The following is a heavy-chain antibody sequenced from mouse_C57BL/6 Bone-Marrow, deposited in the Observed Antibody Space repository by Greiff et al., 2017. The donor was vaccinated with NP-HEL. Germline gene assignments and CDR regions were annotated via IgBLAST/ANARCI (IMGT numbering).Heavy chain of an antibody. CDR1: GFTFSDYY. CDR3: ARKAPYYYGSFYAMDY. CDR2: ISNGGGST. Sequence: EVMLVESGGGLVQPGGSLKLSCAASGFTFSDYYMYWVRQTPEKRLEWVAYISNGGGSTYYPDTVKGRFTISRDNAKNTLYLQMSRLKSEDTAMYYCARKAPYYYGSFYAMDYWGQGTSVTVSS. D-gene: IGHD1-1*01. V-gene: IGHV5-12*01. J-gene: IGHJ4*01.